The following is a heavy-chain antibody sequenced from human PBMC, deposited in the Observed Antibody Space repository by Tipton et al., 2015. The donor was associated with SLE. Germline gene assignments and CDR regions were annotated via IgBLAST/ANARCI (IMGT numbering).Heavy chain of an antibody. CDR1: GGSISSASYY. V-gene: IGHV4-61*02. J-gene: IGHJ3*02. CDR2: IYTSGST. Sequence: TLSLTCNVSGGSISSASYYWSWIRQPAGKGLEWIGRIYTSGSTKYNPSLKSRVSISVDTSKNHLSLELTSVTAADTAVYYCAREGDPAAFDIWGQGTMVTVSS. D-gene: IGHD3-16*01. CDR3: AREGDPAAFDI.